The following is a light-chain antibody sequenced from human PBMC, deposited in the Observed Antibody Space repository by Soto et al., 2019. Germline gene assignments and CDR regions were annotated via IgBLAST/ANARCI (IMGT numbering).Light chain of an antibody. CDR1: QTVSSSN. J-gene: IGKJ2*01. Sequence: EIVLTQSPGTLSLSPGERVTLSCRASQTVSSSNLAWYQQKPGQAPRLLIYAASSRLTGIPDRFSGSGSGTDFTLTISRLEPEDFAVYYCQQYGNSPQTFGQGTKLEIK. CDR2: AAS. CDR3: QQYGNSPQT. V-gene: IGKV3-20*01.